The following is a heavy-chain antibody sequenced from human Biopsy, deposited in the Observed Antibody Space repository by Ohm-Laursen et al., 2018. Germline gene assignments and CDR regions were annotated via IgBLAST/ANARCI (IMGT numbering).Heavy chain of an antibody. Sequence: VSSVKVSCKASGYTFTNYGISWVRQAPGQGLEWMGWISPYNGDTDYAQKLQGRVTMITDTSTSTAYMDLRSLRSDDTAVYYCARDRWPHVTLLGLVVFDFWGQGTLVIVSS. CDR2: ISPYNGDT. CDR1: GYTFTNYG. D-gene: IGHD3-3*01. J-gene: IGHJ4*02. V-gene: IGHV1-18*01. CDR3: ARDRWPHVTLLGLVVFDF.